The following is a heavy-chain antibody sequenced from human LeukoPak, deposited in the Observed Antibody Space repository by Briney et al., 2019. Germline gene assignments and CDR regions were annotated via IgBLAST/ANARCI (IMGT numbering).Heavy chain of an antibody. D-gene: IGHD4-23*01. CDR1: GGTISSYY. J-gene: IGHJ4*02. CDR2: IYYSGST. Sequence: SETLSLTCTVSGGTISSYYWSWIRQPPGKGLEQIGYIYYSGSTDYNPSLKSRVTISADTSKNQFSLKLSSVTAADTAVYYCARDMYGGNYYFDYSGQGTLVTVSS. V-gene: IGHV4-59*01. CDR3: ARDMYGGNYYFDY.